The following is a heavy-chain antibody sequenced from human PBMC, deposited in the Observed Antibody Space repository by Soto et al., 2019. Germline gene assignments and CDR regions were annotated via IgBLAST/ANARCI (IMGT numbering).Heavy chain of an antibody. CDR2: TSFDGSSK. Sequence: QVQLVESGGGVVQPGRSLRLSCAASGFTFSSYGMHWVRQAPGKGLEWVAVTSFDGSSKYNADSVTGRFTISRDNSQNTLYLQINRLRADDTAVYYCARTVGGYNFQTMDYWGQGTLVTVSS. CDR1: GFTFSSYG. V-gene: IGHV3-30-3*01. CDR3: ARTVGGYNFQTMDY. J-gene: IGHJ4*02. D-gene: IGHD5-12*01.